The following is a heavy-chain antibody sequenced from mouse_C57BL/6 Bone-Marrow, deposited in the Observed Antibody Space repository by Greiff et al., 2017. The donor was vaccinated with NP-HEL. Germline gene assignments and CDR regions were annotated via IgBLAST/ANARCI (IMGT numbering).Heavy chain of an antibody. CDR1: GFTFSDYY. Sequence: EVQVVESEGGLVQPGSSMKLSCTASGFTFSDYYMAWVRQVPEKGLEWVANINYDGSSTYYLDSLKSRFIISRDNAKNILYLQMSSLKSEDTATYYCARECLDFDYWGQGTTLTVTA. J-gene: IGHJ2*01. V-gene: IGHV5-16*01. CDR3: ARECLDFDY. CDR2: INYDGSST.